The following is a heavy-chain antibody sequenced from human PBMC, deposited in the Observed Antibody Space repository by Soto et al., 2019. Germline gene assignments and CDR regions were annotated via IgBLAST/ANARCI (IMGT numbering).Heavy chain of an antibody. V-gene: IGHV1-69*13. J-gene: IGHJ4*02. CDR3: ARVGIAAAMFDY. CDR1: GYSFTSYS. CDR2: INAIYGTA. D-gene: IGHD6-13*01. Sequence: SVKVSCKASGYSFTSYSISWVRQAPGQGLEWMGGINAIYGTANYAQKFQGRVTITADESTSTAYMELSSLRSEDTAVYYCARVGIAAAMFDYWGQGTLVTVSS.